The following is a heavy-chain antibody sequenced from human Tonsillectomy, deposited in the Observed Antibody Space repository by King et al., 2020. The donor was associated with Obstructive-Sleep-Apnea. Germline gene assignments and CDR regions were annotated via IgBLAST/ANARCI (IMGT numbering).Heavy chain of an antibody. V-gene: IGHV3-9*01. CDR2: SSWNSGSV. CDR1: GFTFDDYA. CDR3: AKDIRGDYYYYYYGMDV. Sequence: VQLVESGGGLVQPGRSLRLSCAASGFTFDDYAMHWVRQAPGKGLEWVSGSSWNSGSVGYADSVKGRFTISRDNAKNSLYLQMNSLRAEDTALYYCAKDIRGDYYYYYYGMDVWGQGTTVTVSS. D-gene: IGHD3-10*01. J-gene: IGHJ6*02.